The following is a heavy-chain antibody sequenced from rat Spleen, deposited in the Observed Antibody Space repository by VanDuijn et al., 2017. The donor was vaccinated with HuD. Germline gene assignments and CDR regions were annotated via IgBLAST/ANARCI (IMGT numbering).Heavy chain of an antibody. CDR3: ARAIPRYFEY. V-gene: IGHV4-2*01. CDR1: GFNFNDYW. D-gene: IGHD2-1*01. Sequence: EVKLVESGGGLVQPGRSLKLSCAASGFNFNDYWMGWVRQAPGKGLEWIGEINGDSSTINYSPSLKDKFTISRDNAQNTLYLQMNKLGSEDTVIYYCARAIPRYFEYWGQGVMVTVSS. J-gene: IGHJ2*01. CDR2: INGDSSTI.